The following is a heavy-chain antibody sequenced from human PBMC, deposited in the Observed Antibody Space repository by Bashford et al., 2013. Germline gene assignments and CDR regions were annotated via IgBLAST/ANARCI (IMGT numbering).Heavy chain of an antibody. V-gene: IGHV3-23*01. CDR3: TKDLRYSSIWLDSGNFDY. J-gene: IGHJ4*02. D-gene: IGHD6-13*01. Sequence: VRQAPGKGLEWVSAITGNGGSTYYADSVRGRFTISRDNSKNTVYLQMSSLRAEDTAVYYCTKDLRYSSIWLDSGNFDYWGQGTLVTVSS. CDR2: ITGNGGST.